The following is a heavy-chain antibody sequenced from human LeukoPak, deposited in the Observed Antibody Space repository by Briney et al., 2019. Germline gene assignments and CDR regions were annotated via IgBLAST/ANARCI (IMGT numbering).Heavy chain of an antibody. CDR3: ARGSRIAARPRWFDP. D-gene: IGHD6-6*01. V-gene: IGHV4-34*01. CDR1: GGTFSGYY. CDR2: INHSGST. J-gene: IGHJ5*02. Sequence: PSETLSLTCAVYGGTFSGYYWSWIRQPPGKGLEWIGEINHSGSTNYNPSLKCRVTISVDTSKNQFSLKLSSVTAADTAVYYCARGSRIAARPRWFDPWGQGTLVTVSS.